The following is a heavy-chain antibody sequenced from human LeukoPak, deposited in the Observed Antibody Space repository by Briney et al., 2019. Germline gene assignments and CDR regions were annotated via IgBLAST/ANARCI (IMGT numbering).Heavy chain of an antibody. CDR2: FDPEDGET. Sequence: ASVTVSCKVSGYTLTELSMHWVRQAPGKGLEWMGGFDPEDGETIYAQKFQGRVTMTEDTSTDTAYMELSSLRSEDTAVYYCATEYYYGSGSYSKGAFDIWGQGTMVTVSS. CDR3: ATEYYYGSGSYSKGAFDI. J-gene: IGHJ3*02. V-gene: IGHV1-24*01. D-gene: IGHD3-10*01. CDR1: GYTLTELS.